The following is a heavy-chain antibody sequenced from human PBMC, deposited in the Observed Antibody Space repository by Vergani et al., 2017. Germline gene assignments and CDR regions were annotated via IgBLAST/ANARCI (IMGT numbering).Heavy chain of an antibody. CDR2: INHSGST. J-gene: IGHJ6*03. CDR1: GGSFSGYY. V-gene: IGHV4-34*01. Sequence: QVQLQQWGAGLLKPSETLSLTCAVYGGSFSGYYWSWIRQPPGKGREWIGEINHSGSTNYNPSLKSRVTISVATSKNQFSLKLSSVTAADTAVYYCARGGATVSGFGERHYYYMDVWSKGTTVTVSS. CDR3: ARGGATVSGFGERHYYYMDV. D-gene: IGHD3-10*01.